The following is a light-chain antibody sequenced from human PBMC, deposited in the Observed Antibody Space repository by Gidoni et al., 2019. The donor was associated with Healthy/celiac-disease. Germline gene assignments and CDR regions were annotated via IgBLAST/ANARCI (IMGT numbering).Light chain of an antibody. CDR3: QQSYSTPLT. V-gene: IGKV1-39*01. CDR1: QSISSY. J-gene: IGKJ4*01. CDR2: AAS. Sequence: DIRMTQSPASLSASVGDRVTITCRASQSISSYLNWYQQKPGKAPKLLIYAASSLQRGVPSRFSGSGSGTDFPITISSLQPEDFATYYCQQSYSTPLTFGGGTKVEIK.